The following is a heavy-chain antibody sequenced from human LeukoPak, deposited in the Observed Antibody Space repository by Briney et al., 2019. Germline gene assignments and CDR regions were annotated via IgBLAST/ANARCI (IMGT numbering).Heavy chain of an antibody. J-gene: IGHJ4*02. CDR2: ISSSSSIM. CDR3: VRESRFHFDY. D-gene: IGHD3-10*01. V-gene: IGHV3-48*02. Sequence: EGSLRLSCAASAFTFSGYSMTWVRQAPGKGLEWDSYISSSSSIMSYADSVKGRFTISRDNAKNSLYLQMNSLRDEDTAVYYCVRESRFHFDYWGQGTLVTVSS. CDR1: AFTFSGYS.